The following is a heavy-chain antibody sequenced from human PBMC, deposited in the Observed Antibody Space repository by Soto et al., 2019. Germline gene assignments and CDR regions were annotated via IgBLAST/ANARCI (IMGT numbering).Heavy chain of an antibody. D-gene: IGHD3-3*01. Sequence: SETLSLTCAVSGGSISSSNWWSWVRQPPGKGLEWIGEIYHSGSTNYNPSLKSRVTISVDKSKNQFYLKLRSVTAADTAVYYCARDMVNYDFWSGWSYYYYGMDVWGQGTTVTVSS. CDR1: GGSISSSNW. J-gene: IGHJ6*02. CDR3: ARDMVNYDFWSGWSYYYYGMDV. CDR2: IYHSGST. V-gene: IGHV4-4*02.